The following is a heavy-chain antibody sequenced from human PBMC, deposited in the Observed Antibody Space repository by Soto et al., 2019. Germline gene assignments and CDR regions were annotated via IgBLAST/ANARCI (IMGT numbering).Heavy chain of an antibody. Sequence: DVQLVESGGGLVKPGGSLRLSCAASGFTFSSYVMSWVRQAPGKGLEWVSTIIASGGTAFYADSVKGRFTVSRDNSKITLHLQMNTLRAEDTAIYYCASRGSEKYFDQWGQGTLVTVSS. CDR3: ASRGSEKYFDQ. D-gene: IGHD2-15*01. V-gene: IGHV3-23*04. J-gene: IGHJ4*02. CDR2: IIASGGTA. CDR1: GFTFSSYV.